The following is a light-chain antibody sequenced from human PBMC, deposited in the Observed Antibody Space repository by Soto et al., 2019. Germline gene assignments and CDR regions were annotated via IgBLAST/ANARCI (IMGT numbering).Light chain of an antibody. CDR3: TSYASGSSHVV. V-gene: IGLV2-14*01. J-gene: IGLJ2*01. CDR1: SSDIGGYDY. CDR2: DVN. Sequence: QSALTQPASVSGSPGQSITLSCTGPSSDIGGYDYVSWYQRHPGKAPKLIIYDVNNRPSGVSNRFSGSKSGNTAALTISGLLAEDEADYYCTSYASGSSHVVFGGGTQLTVL.